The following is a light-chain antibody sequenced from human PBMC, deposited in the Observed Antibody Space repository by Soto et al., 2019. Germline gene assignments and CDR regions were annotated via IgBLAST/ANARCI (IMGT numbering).Light chain of an antibody. J-gene: IGKJ2*01. CDR2: GAS. Sequence: EIVLTQSPGTLSLSPGERATLSCRASQSVSSRYLAWYQQKPGQAPRLLLYGASSRATGIPDRFSGSGSGNDFTLTISSLEPEDFPVYYCQQYGSSPPYTFGQGTKLEIK. V-gene: IGKV3-20*01. CDR1: QSVSSRY. CDR3: QQYGSSPPYT.